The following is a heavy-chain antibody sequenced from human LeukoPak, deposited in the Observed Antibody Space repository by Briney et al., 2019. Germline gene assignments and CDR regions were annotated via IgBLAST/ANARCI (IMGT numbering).Heavy chain of an antibody. Sequence: SETLSLTCTVSGGSVSSGRYYRSWIRQPPGKGLEWIGYFYYSGSTNYNPSLKTRVTISVDTSKNQFSLKVSSVTAAGTAVYYCARKRTGDQGYYFDYWGQGTLVTVSS. J-gene: IGHJ4*02. D-gene: IGHD1-1*01. CDR2: FYYSGST. V-gene: IGHV4-61*01. CDR1: GGSVSSGRYY. CDR3: ARKRTGDQGYYFDY.